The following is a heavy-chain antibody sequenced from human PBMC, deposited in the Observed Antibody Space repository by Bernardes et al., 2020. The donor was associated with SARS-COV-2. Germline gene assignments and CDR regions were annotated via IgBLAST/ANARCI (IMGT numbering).Heavy chain of an antibody. V-gene: IGHV2-70*11. Sequence: SGTTLVKSTQTLTLTCTFSGFSLRTSGMCVSWIRQPPGKALEWLARIDWDGDKYYSTSLETRLTISKDTSKNQVVLTMTNMDPVDTATYYCARMTPLLGIDYWGQGTLVTVSS. CDR1: GFSLRTSGMC. D-gene: IGHD2-8*02. CDR3: ARMTPLLGIDY. CDR2: IDWDGDK. J-gene: IGHJ4*02.